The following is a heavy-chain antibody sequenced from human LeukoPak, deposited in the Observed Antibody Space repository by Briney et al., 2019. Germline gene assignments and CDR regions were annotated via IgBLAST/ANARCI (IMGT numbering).Heavy chain of an antibody. J-gene: IGHJ4*02. Sequence: GGSLRLSCAASGFTFSSYAMSWVRQAPGKGLEWVSAISGSGGSTYYADSVKGRFTISRDNSENTLYLQMNSLRAEDTAVYYCARHLLWFGELSGGFDYWGQGTLVTVSS. CDR2: ISGSGGST. CDR3: ARHLLWFGELSGGFDY. V-gene: IGHV3-23*01. CDR1: GFTFSSYA. D-gene: IGHD3-10*01.